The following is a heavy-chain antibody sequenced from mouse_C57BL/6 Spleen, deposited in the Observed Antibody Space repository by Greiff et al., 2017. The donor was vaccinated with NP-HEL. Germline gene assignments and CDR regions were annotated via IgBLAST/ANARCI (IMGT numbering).Heavy chain of an antibody. J-gene: IGHJ1*03. CDR3: ARYYGSSHWYFEV. CDR2: IYPSNGGT. Sequence: QVQLQQPGTELVKPGASVKLSCKASGYTFPSYWMHWVKQRPGQGLEWIGNIYPSNGGTNYNEKFKSQATLTEDKSSSTDYMQLSSLTSEDSAVYYCARYYGSSHWYFEVWGTGTTVTVSS. CDR1: GYTFPSYW. D-gene: IGHD1-1*01. V-gene: IGHV1-53*01.